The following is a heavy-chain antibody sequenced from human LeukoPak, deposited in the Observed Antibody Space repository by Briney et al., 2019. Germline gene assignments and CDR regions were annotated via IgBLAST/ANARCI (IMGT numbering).Heavy chain of an antibody. CDR2: LSHTGGTT. Sequence: GGSLRLSCAASGFTFSSYAMSWVRQAPGKGLEWVSSLSHTGGTTYFADSVQGRFTISRDNSKDTLYLQMDSLRAEDTAVYYCAKDLAGRPYGCDYWGQGALVTVSS. J-gene: IGHJ4*02. CDR1: GFTFSSYA. CDR3: AKDLAGRPYGCDY. V-gene: IGHV3-23*01. D-gene: IGHD4-17*01.